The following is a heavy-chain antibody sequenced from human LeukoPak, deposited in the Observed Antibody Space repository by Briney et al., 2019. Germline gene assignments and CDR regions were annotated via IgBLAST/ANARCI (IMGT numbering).Heavy chain of an antibody. Sequence: PGGSLRLSCAASGFTVSSGYMSWVRQAPGKGLEWVSVIYSGGSTYYADSVKGRFTISRHNSKNTLYLQMNSLRAEDTAVYYCARVGYYDSSGYASLDAFDIWGQGTMVTVSS. CDR2: IYSGGST. CDR1: GFTVSSGY. V-gene: IGHV3-53*04. CDR3: ARVGYYDSSGYASLDAFDI. D-gene: IGHD3-22*01. J-gene: IGHJ3*02.